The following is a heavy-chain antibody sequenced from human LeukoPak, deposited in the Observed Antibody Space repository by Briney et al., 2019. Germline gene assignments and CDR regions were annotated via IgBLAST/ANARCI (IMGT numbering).Heavy chain of an antibody. CDR2: IYSGGST. D-gene: IGHD1-14*01. Sequence: PGGSLRLSCAASGFTVSSNYMSWVRQAPGKGLEWVSVIYSGGSTYYAGSVKGRFIISRGNSKNTLYLQMNSLRAEDTAVYYCARVSLDRDFDYWGQGTLVTVSS. CDR1: GFTVSSNY. J-gene: IGHJ4*02. V-gene: IGHV3-53*01. CDR3: ARVSLDRDFDY.